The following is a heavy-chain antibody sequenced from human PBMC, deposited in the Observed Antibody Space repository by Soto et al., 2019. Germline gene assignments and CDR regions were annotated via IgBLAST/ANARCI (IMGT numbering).Heavy chain of an antibody. CDR2: ISWNSGSI. J-gene: IGHJ4*02. Sequence: GGSLRLSCAASGFTFDDYAMHWVRQAQGKGLEWVSGISWNSGSIGYADSVKGRFTISRDNAKNSLYLQMNSLRAEDTALYYCAKDTGALGEVLCSGELLARFDYWGQGTLVTVS. V-gene: IGHV3-9*01. D-gene: IGHD3-10*01. CDR3: AKDTGALGEVLCSGELLARFDY. CDR1: GFTFDDYA.